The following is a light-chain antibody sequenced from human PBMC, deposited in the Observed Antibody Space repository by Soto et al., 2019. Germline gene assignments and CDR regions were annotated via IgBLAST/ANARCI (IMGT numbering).Light chain of an antibody. V-gene: IGKV1-12*01. J-gene: IGKJ4*01. CDR3: QQTTTFPLT. Sequence: DIQMTQSPSSVSASVGDRVTITCRASQGITSWLAWYQQKPGKAPKLLIYRASNLQSGVPSRFSGSGSGTDFTLTISGLQPAAFATGSWQQTTTFPLTFGGGTKVEIK. CDR2: RAS. CDR1: QGITSW.